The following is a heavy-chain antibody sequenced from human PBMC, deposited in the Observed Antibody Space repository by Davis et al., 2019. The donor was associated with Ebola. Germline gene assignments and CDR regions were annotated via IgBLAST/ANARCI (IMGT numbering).Heavy chain of an antibody. V-gene: IGHV3-30*03. D-gene: IGHD3-3*01. CDR1: GFSFKTFC. CDR3: ASDHITIFGEEYYLDV. J-gene: IGHJ4*02. CDR2: ISPDGNEK. Sequence: GESLKISCTASGFSFKTFCMHWVRQTPGKGLEWVAVISPDGNEKKFADSVKGRFTISLDNSQNTVDLQMSSLRLDDTAIYYCASDHITIFGEEYYLDVWGRGSLVTVTS.